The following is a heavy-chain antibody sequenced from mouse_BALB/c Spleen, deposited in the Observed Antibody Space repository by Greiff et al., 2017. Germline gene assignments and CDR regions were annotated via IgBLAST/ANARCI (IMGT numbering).Heavy chain of an antibody. D-gene: IGHD2-1*01. CDR2: IYPGSGST. CDR1: GYTFTSYW. CDR3: TRWGGNPVYFDY. V-gene: IGHV1S22*01. J-gene: IGHJ2*01. Sequence: LQQPGSELVRPGASVKLSCKASGYTFTSYWMHWVKQRPGQGLEWIGNIYPGSGSTNYDEKFKSKATLTVDTSSSTAYMQLSSLTSEDSAVYYCTRWGGNPVYFDYWGQGTTLTVSS.